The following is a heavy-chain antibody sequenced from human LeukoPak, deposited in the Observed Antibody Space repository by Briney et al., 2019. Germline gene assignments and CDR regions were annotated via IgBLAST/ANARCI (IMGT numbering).Heavy chain of an antibody. J-gene: IGHJ6*02. CDR2: ISSSSSYI. D-gene: IGHD3-10*01. Sequence: PGGSLRLSCAASGFTFSSYSMNWVRQAPGKGREWVSSISSSSSYIYYADSVKGRFTISRDNAKNSLYLQMNSLRAEDTAVYYCARGCRVWFGLPGYYGMDVWGQGTTVTVSS. CDR1: GFTFSSYS. V-gene: IGHV3-21*01. CDR3: ARGCRVWFGLPGYYGMDV.